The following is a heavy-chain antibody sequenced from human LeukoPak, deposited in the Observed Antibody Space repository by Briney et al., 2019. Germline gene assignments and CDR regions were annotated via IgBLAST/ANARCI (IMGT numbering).Heavy chain of an antibody. J-gene: IGHJ4*02. CDR3: AKGGEQRTFRCGMDS. CDR1: GFTVSSNY. CDR2: IYSGGTT. V-gene: IGHV3-53*05. D-gene: IGHD1/OR15-1a*01. Sequence: GGSLRLSCEASGFTVSSNYMSWVRQAPGKGLEWVSIIYSGGTTSYADSVRGRFTISRDNPENTLYLQMNSLRGDDTAVYYCAKGGEQRTFRCGMDSWGQGTLVTVSS.